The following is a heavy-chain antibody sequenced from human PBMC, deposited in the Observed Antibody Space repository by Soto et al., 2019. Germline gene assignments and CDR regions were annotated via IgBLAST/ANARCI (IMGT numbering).Heavy chain of an antibody. Sequence: EVQLVESGGGLVQPGRSLRLSCAASGFIFDEYAMHWVRQAPGKGLEWVSSISWNSGNIGYADSVKGRFTISRDNAKNSLYLQMNSVRGEDTALYYCAKGASTTVFAFNDYWGQATLVTVSS. CDR1: GFIFDEYA. V-gene: IGHV3-9*01. D-gene: IGHD4-17*01. CDR2: ISWNSGNI. J-gene: IGHJ4*02. CDR3: AKGASTTVFAFNDY.